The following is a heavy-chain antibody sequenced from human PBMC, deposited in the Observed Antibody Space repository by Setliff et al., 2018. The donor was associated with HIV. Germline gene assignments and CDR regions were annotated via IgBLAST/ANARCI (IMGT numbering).Heavy chain of an antibody. V-gene: IGHV1-2*02. CDR2: DNPDNVVL. CDR1: GYNFTGYH. Sequence: ASVKVSCKASGYNFTGYHIHWVRQAPGQGLEWMGWDNPDNVVLKSAQKFQGRVTMTRDTSISTAYMELSSLRSDDTAVYYCARGASYSSGRYSSRYMDFWGKGTPVTVSS. D-gene: IGHD6-19*01. J-gene: IGHJ6*03. CDR3: ARGASYSSGRYSSRYMDF.